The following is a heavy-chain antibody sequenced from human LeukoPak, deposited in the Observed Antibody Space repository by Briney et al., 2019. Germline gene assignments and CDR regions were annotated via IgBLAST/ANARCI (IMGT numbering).Heavy chain of an antibody. Sequence: PGGSLRLSCAASGFTFSSYAMHWVRQAPGKGLEWVAVISYDGSNKYYADSVKGRFTISRDNSKNTLYLQMNSLRAEDTAVYYCSELRGGLDYWGQGTLVTVSS. J-gene: IGHJ4*02. CDR3: SELRGGLDY. V-gene: IGHV3-30-3*01. D-gene: IGHD1-26*01. CDR1: GFTFSSYA. CDR2: ISYDGSNK.